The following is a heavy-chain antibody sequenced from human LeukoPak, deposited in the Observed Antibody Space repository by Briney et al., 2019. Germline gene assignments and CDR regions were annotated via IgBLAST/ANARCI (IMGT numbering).Heavy chain of an antibody. J-gene: IGHJ4*02. CDR3: ARGGGRGYSYGYEDY. D-gene: IGHD5-18*01. CDR2: IYTSGST. V-gene: IGHV4-4*07. Sequence: RSETLSLTCTVSGGSISSYYWSWIRQPAGKGLEWIGRIYTSGSTNYNPSLKSRVTMSVDTSKNQFSLELSSVTAAETAVYYCARGGGRGYSYGYEDYWGQGTLVTVSS. CDR1: GGSISSYY.